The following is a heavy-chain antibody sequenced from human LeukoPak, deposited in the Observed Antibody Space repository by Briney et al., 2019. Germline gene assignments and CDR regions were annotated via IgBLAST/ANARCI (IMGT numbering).Heavy chain of an antibody. V-gene: IGHV4-59*01. J-gene: IGHJ4*02. CDR1: GGSISSYY. CDR3: ARSASTAHDY. Sequence: SETLSLTCTVSGGSISSYYWSWIRQPPGKGLEWIGYIYYSGSTTYNPSLESRVTISVDTSKTQFSLKLSSVTAADTAVYYCARSASTAHDYWGQGTLVTVSS. CDR2: IYYSGST.